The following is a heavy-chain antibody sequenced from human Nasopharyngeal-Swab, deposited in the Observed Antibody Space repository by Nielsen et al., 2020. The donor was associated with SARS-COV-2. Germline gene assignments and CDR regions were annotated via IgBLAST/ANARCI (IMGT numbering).Heavy chain of an antibody. J-gene: IGHJ4*02. CDR2: IKQDGSER. Sequence: GGSLRLSCAASGFIFTNFWMTWVRQAPGKGLEWVANIKQDGSERYYVDSVKGRFTISRDNAKNSLYLQMNSLRAEDTAVYYCAKDFRNQQWLVDYWGQGTLVTVSS. D-gene: IGHD6-19*01. V-gene: IGHV3-7*03. CDR3: AKDFRNQQWLVDY. CDR1: GFIFTNFW.